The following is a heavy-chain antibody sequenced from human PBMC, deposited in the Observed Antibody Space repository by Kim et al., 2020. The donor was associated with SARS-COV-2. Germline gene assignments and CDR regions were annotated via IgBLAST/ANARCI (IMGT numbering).Heavy chain of an antibody. CDR3: ARHLERIGNVDTAMVTLGY. V-gene: IGHV4-39*01. D-gene: IGHD5-18*01. Sequence: SRVTISVDTSKNQFSLKLSSVTAADTAVYYCARHLERIGNVDTAMVTLGYWGQGTLVTVSS. J-gene: IGHJ4*02.